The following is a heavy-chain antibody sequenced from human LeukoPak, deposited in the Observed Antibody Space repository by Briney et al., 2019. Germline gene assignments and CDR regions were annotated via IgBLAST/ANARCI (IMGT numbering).Heavy chain of an antibody. J-gene: IGHJ4*02. CDR2: INHSGST. V-gene: IGHV4-34*01. CDR3: ARGPYYYDSSGYSQTEIDY. CDR1: GGSFSGYY. Sequence: SETLSLTCAVYGGSFSGYYWSWIRQPPGNGLEWIGEINHSGSTNYNPSLKSRVTISVDTSKNQFSLKLSSVTAADTAVYYCARGPYYYDSSGYSQTEIDYWGQGTLVTVSS. D-gene: IGHD3-22*01.